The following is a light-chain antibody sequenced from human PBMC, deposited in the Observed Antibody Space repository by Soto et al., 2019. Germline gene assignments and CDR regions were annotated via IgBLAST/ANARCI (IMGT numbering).Light chain of an antibody. CDR2: GAS. J-gene: IGKJ5*01. V-gene: IGKV3-20*01. CDR3: QQYGSSLF. CDR1: QSVSSSY. Sequence: EIVLTQSPGTLSLSPGERATLSCRASQSVSSSYLAWYQQQPGQAPRLLIYGASSSATGIPDRFSGSGSGTDFTLTISRLEPEDLAVYYCQQYGSSLFFGQGTRLESK.